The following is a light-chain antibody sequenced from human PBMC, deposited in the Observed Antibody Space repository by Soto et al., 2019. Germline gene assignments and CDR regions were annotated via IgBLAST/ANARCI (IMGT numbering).Light chain of an antibody. V-gene: IGLV2-23*01. J-gene: IGLJ2*01. CDR3: CSYVGSNTLV. CDR1: SSDVRSYNL. Sequence: QSALTQPASVSGSPGQSITISCTGTSSDVRSYNLVSWYQQHPGKAPKFMIYEDNKRPSGVSNRFSGSKSGNTASLTISGLQAEDEADYYCCSYVGSNTLVFGGGTKLTVL. CDR2: EDN.